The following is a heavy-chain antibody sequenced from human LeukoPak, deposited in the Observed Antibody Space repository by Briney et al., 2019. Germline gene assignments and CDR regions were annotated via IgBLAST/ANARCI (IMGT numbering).Heavy chain of an antibody. J-gene: IGHJ5*02. Sequence: ASVKVSCKASGYTFTSYYMHWVRQAPGQGLEWMGIINPSGGSTSYAQKFQGRVTMTRDTSTSTVYMELSSLRSEDTAVYYCAIIVVVPAARVTGWFDPWGQGTLVTVSS. D-gene: IGHD2-2*01. CDR3: AIIVVVPAARVTGWFDP. CDR2: INPSGGST. CDR1: GYTFTSYY. V-gene: IGHV1-46*01.